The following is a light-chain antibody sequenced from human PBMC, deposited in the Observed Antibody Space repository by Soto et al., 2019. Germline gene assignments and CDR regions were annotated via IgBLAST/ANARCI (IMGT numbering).Light chain of an antibody. V-gene: IGKV3D-20*02. CDR1: QSVSNNY. CDR2: GAS. Sequence: ESVYTHSPGTLSLPPRERATLSCRASQSVSNNYLAWYQQKPGQAPRLLIYGASNRATGIPDRFSGSGSGTDFTLTISRLEPEDFAVYYCQQRSNWPITFGQGTRLEIK. J-gene: IGKJ5*01. CDR3: QQRSNWPIT.